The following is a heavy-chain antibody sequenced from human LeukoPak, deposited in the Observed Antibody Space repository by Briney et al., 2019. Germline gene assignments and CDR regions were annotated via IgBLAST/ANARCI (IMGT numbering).Heavy chain of an antibody. CDR1: GFTFSNFA. J-gene: IGHJ4*02. Sequence: GGSLRLSCAASGFTFSNFAMSWVRQAPGQGLEWISEMSGIGGRTDYADSVKGRVTISRDNPKNTVYLQMNSLRAGDRAVYYCASLVRGVRMKDYWGQGTLVTVSS. CDR3: ASLVRGVRMKDY. V-gene: IGHV3-23*01. D-gene: IGHD3-10*01. CDR2: MSGIGGRT.